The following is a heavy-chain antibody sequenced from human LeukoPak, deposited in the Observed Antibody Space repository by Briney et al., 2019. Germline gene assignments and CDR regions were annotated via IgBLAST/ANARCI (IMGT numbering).Heavy chain of an antibody. J-gene: IGHJ4*02. V-gene: IGHV1-2*02. CDR1: GYTFTGYY. CDR3: ARDGGGSGSYYNVGY. CDR2: INPNSGGT. D-gene: IGHD3-10*01. Sequence: ASVKVSCKASGYTFTGYYMHWVRQAPGQGLEWMGWINPNSGGTNYAQKFQGRVTMTRDTSNSTAYMELSRLRSDDTAVYYCARDGGGSGSYYNVGYWGQGTLVTVSS.